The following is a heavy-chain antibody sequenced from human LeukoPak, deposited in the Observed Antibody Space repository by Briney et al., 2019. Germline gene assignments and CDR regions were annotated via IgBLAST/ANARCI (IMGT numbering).Heavy chain of an antibody. Sequence: ASVKVSCKASGYIFTGYYIHWVRQAPGQGLEWMGWINPNSGATDYAQKFQGRVTMTRDTSISTTYMELSKLNSDDTAVYYCARSRVTTIPNFDHWGQGTLVTASS. V-gene: IGHV1-2*02. CDR2: INPNSGAT. D-gene: IGHD2-21*02. J-gene: IGHJ4*02. CDR3: ARSRVTTIPNFDH. CDR1: GYIFTGYY.